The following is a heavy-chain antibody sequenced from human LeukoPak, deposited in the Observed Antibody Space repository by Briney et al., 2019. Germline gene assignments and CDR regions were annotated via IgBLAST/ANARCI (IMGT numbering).Heavy chain of an antibody. V-gene: IGHV1-2*02. CDR1: GCTFTGYY. D-gene: IGHD2-2*01. J-gene: IGHJ4*02. CDR2: INPNSGGT. Sequence: ASVKVSRKASGCTFTGYYMHWVRQAPRQGLEWMGWINPNSGGTNYAQKFQGRVTMTRDTSISTAYMELSRLRSDDTAVYYCARDGPSNFDYWGQGTLVTVSS. CDR3: ARDGPSNFDY.